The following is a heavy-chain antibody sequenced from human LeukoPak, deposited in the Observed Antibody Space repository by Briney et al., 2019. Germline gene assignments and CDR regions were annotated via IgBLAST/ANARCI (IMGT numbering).Heavy chain of an antibody. Sequence: SETLSLTCTVSGYSISNGYYWGWIRQPPGKGLEWIGSIYYSGSTYYNPSLKSRVTISVDTSKNQFSLKLSSVTAADTAVYYCARHKHYGSGSYILGDWGQGTLVTVSS. CDR1: GYSISNGYY. CDR2: IYYSGST. CDR3: ARHKHYGSGSYILGD. J-gene: IGHJ4*02. V-gene: IGHV4-38-2*02. D-gene: IGHD3-10*01.